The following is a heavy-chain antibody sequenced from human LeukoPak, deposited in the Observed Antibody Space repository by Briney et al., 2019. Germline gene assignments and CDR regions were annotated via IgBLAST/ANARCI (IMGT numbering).Heavy chain of an antibody. CDR3: VRGAGPGTPFD. D-gene: IGHD1-1*01. Sequence: GGSLRLSCAASGFTFSLSWMHWVRQAPGKGLERVSSINYDARSRTYADSVKGRLTISRDNAENTLFLQMNSLRVEDSAIYSCVRGAGPGTPFDWGQGILVTVSS. J-gene: IGHJ1*01. CDR1: GFTFSLSW. CDR2: INYDARSR. V-gene: IGHV3-74*01.